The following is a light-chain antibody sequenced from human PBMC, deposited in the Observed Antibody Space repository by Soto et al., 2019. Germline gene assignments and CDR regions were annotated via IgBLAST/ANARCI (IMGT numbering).Light chain of an antibody. Sequence: VMTQSPATLSVSPGERATLSCRASLSISNNLAWYQQKPGQAPMLLIYSVSTRATAIPARFSGSASGTEFTLTISSLQSEDFAVYYCQQYNEWPLTFGGGTKVETK. CDR2: SVS. J-gene: IGKJ4*01. V-gene: IGKV3-15*01. CDR1: LSISNN. CDR3: QQYNEWPLT.